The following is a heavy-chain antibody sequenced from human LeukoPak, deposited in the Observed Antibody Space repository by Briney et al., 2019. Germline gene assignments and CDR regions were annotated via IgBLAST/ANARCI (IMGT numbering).Heavy chain of an antibody. D-gene: IGHD2-15*01. CDR2: IWSDGSNK. CDR1: GFTFSTYG. V-gene: IGHV3-33*01. CDR3: ARVTMVAAASYNWFVP. J-gene: IGHJ5*02. Sequence: GGSLRLSCAASGFTFSTYGMHWVRQAPGKGLEWVAVIWSDGSNKYYADSVRGRFTISRDNSKNTLYLQMNSLSAEATAVYYCARVTMVAAASYNWFVPWGQGTLVTVSS.